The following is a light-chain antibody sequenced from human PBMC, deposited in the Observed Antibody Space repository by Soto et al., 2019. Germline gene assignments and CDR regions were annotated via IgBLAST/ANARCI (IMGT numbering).Light chain of an antibody. CDR1: QSFSSN. V-gene: IGKV3-15*01. Sequence: EIVMTQSPATLSVSPGERATLSCRASQSFSSNLAWYQQKPGQAPRLLIYGASTRATGIPARFSGSGSGTELTLTISSLQSEDFAVYYCQQYNTWPPVTFGGGTKVEIK. CDR3: QQYNTWPPVT. J-gene: IGKJ4*01. CDR2: GAS.